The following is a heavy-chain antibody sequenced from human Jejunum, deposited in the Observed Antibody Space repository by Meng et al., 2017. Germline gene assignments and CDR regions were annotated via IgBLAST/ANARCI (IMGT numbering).Heavy chain of an antibody. CDR1: GFSLSTPQVG. Sequence: ITLKESGPTLVKPTQTLTLTCTFSGFSLSTPQVGVGWIRQPPGRALECLGIIYWDNDKRYNPSLKNRLTITKDTSKSQVVLTMTNMDPGDTATYYCAHRAAYSGYWDVGWFDSWGQGTLVTVSS. CDR2: IYWDNDK. V-gene: IGHV2-5*02. CDR3: AHRAAYSGYWDVGWFDS. D-gene: IGHD3-22*01. J-gene: IGHJ5*01.